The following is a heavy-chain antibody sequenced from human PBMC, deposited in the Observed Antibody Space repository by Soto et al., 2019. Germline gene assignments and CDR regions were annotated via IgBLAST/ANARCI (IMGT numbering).Heavy chain of an antibody. CDR1: GFTFSSYG. D-gene: IGHD2-2*01. V-gene: IGHV3-33*01. CDR2: RWFDGSKE. J-gene: IGHJ5*01. Sequence: QAELVEAGGGVVQPGGSLRLACAASGFTFSSYGMHCVRQSPGKGLEWVAVRWFDGSKEFYAASVEGRFTISRDISKNMVFLEMDSPRDVDTAVYYCARAVPAAKGWFESWGQGPVVTVSS. CDR3: ARAVPAAKGWFES.